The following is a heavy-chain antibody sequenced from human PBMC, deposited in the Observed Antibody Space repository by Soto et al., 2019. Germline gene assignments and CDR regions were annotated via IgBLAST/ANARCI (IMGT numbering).Heavy chain of an antibody. J-gene: IGHJ2*01. CDR1: GYTLDNHG. CDR3: ARGTKGAGDWYFDL. Sequence: QIQVVQSEVEIKRPGASVRVSCKASGYTLDNHGMGWVRQAPGQGLEWMGWSSAYVYNEATNYARKVQGRLTMTRDTSPNTVYMDLRSLRSDDTAIYYCARGTKGAGDWYFDLWGRGTLVVVSS. CDR2: SSAYVYNEAT. V-gene: IGHV1-18*01. D-gene: IGHD2-8*01.